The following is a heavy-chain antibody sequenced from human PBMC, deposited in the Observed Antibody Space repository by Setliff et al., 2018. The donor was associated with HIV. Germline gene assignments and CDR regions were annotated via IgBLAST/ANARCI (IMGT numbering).Heavy chain of an antibody. D-gene: IGHD4-17*01. CDR1: GFNFNSYA. CDR3: AKVFDYGIDGFDI. V-gene: IGHV3-23*01. CDR2: VGAVGAPT. Sequence: GGSLRLSCAASGFNFNSYAMGWVRQAPGKGLEWVSTVGAVGAPTHYAESVKGRFTISKDNSKDTLYLQMSGLRDEDTALYYCAKVFDYGIDGFDIWGQGTLVTV. J-gene: IGHJ3*02.